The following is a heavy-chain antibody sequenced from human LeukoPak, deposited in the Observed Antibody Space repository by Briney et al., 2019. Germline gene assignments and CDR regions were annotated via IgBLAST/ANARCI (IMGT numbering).Heavy chain of an antibody. V-gene: IGHV4-61*10. CDR3: ARLGDSSGYYAFDY. CDR1: GGSISSGSYY. CDR2: INHGGST. D-gene: IGHD3-22*01. J-gene: IGHJ4*02. Sequence: PSETLSLTCTVSGGSISSGSYYWSWIRQPAGKGLEWIGEINHGGSTNYNPSLKSRVTISIDTSKNQFSLKVSSVTAADTAVYYCARLGDSSGYYAFDYWGQGTLVTVSS.